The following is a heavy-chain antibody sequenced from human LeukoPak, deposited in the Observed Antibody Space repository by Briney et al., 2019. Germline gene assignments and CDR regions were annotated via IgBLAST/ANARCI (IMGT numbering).Heavy chain of an antibody. CDR3: ITDLGWDQPI. D-gene: IGHD3-3*01. CDR1: GFTFSRYS. J-gene: IGHJ3*02. CDR2: ISSSSSYI. V-gene: IGHV3-21*03. Sequence: PGGSLRLSCAASGFTFSRYSMNWVRQAPGKGLEWVSSISSSSSYIYYTDSVKGRFTISRDNAKNSLYLQMNSLKTEDTGVYYCITDLGWDQPIWGQGTMVTVSS.